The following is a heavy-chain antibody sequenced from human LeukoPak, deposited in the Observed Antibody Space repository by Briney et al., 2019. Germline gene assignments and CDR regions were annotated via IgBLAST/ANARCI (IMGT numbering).Heavy chain of an antibody. D-gene: IGHD4-23*01. CDR3: ARSLVVTHGGFDY. Sequence: PSQTLSLTCTVSGGSISSGSYYWSWIRQPAGKGLEWIGRIYTSGSTNYNPSLKSRVTISVDTSKNQFSLKLSSVTAADTAVYYCARSLVVTHGGFDYWGQGTLVTVSS. CDR2: IYTSGST. J-gene: IGHJ4*02. V-gene: IGHV4-61*02. CDR1: GGSISSGSYY.